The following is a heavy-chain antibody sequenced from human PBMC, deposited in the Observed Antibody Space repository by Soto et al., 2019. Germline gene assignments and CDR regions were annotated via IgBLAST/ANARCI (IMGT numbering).Heavy chain of an antibody. J-gene: IGHJ4*02. CDR1: IYTFTSSF. CDR3: ARSFVVVTDLDY. Sequence: ASVSVCDKASIYTFTSSFMHRVRQDHGQRLEWMGWINAGNGNRKYSQKFQGRVTITRDTSANTGYMELSSLRSEDTAVYYCARSFVVVTDLDYWGQGTLVTVSS. V-gene: IGHV1-3*01. D-gene: IGHD2-21*02. CDR2: INAGNGNR.